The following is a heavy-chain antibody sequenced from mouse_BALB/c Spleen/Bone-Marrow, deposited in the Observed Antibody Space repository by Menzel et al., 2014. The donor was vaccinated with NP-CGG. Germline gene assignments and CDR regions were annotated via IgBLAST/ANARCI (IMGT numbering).Heavy chain of an antibody. CDR3: ARRLTGTLYFDY. V-gene: IGHV1-54*03. J-gene: IGHJ2*01. Sequence: VQLQQSGAELVRPGTSVKVSCKASGYAFTNYLIEWVKQRPGQGLEWIGVINPGSGATNYNENFKGKATLTADKSSSTPCMQLSSLTSDDSAVYFCARRLTGTLYFDYWGQGTTLTVSS. CDR1: GYAFTNYL. CDR2: INPGSGAT. D-gene: IGHD4-1*01.